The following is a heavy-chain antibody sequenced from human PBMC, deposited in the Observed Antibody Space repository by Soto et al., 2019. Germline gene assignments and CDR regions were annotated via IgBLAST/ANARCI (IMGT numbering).Heavy chain of an antibody. CDR2: INHSGST. J-gene: IGHJ6*02. CDR3: ESGLLLWFGEDPLGMDV. CDR1: GGSFSCYY. D-gene: IGHD3-10*01. Sequence: SETLSRTCAVDGGSFSCYYWSCIRQPPGKVLGLIGEINHSGSTNYNPSLKSRVTISVDTSKNQFSLKLSSVTAADTAVYYCESGLLLWFGEDPLGMDVWGQGTTVTVSS. V-gene: IGHV4-34*01.